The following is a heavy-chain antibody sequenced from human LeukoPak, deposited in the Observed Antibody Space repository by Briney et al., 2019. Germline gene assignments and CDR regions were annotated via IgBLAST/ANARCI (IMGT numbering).Heavy chain of an antibody. V-gene: IGHV1-69*13. D-gene: IGHD4-17*01. CDR2: IIPIFGTA. J-gene: IGHJ5*02. CDR1: GYTFTSYG. Sequence: GASVKVSCKASGYTFTSYGISWVRQAPGQGLEWMGGIIPIFGTANYAQKFQGRVTITADESTSTAYMELSSLRSEDTAVYYCARARAGEVTTYWFDPWGQGTLVTVSS. CDR3: ARARAGEVTTYWFDP.